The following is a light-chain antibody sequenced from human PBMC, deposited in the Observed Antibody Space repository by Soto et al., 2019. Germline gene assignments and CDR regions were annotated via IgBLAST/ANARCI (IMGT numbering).Light chain of an antibody. CDR2: DAS. J-gene: IGKJ3*01. Sequence: EIVLTQSPATLSLSPGERATLSCRASRGIDTYLAWYQQKRGQAPRLLIYDASNRTTGIPARFSGGGSGTDFTLSISSLEPEDFAVYYCQHRSNWPLFTFGPGTKVDIK. CDR1: RGIDTY. V-gene: IGKV3-11*01. CDR3: QHRSNWPLFT.